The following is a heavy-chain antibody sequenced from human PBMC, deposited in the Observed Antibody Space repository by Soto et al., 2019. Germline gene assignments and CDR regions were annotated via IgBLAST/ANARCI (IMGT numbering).Heavy chain of an antibody. CDR3: ARAEGGYGDYLADY. CDR1: GGSISSGGYY. Sequence: QVQLQESGPGLVKPSQTLSLTCTVSGGSISSGGYYWSWIRQHPGKGLEWIGYIYYSGSTHYNPSLKSRVTXXVXTXXNQFSLKLSSVTAADTAVYYCARAEGGYGDYLADYWGQGTLVTVSS. J-gene: IGHJ4*02. D-gene: IGHD4-17*01. CDR2: IYYSGST. V-gene: IGHV4-31*03.